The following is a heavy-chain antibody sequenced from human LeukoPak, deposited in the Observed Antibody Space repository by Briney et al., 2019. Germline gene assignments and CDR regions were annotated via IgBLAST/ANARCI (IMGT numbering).Heavy chain of an antibody. J-gene: IGHJ2*01. Sequence: PSETLSLTCTVSGGSISSYYWSWIRQPPGKGLEWVGHIYYLGSTNYNPSLKSRDTISIDTSKNYFSLKLNSVIAADTAVYYCARDRPGSYWYFDLWGRGTLVTVSS. CDR3: ARDRPGSYWYFDL. D-gene: IGHD3-10*01. CDR2: IYYLGST. V-gene: IGHV4-59*01. CDR1: GGSISSYY.